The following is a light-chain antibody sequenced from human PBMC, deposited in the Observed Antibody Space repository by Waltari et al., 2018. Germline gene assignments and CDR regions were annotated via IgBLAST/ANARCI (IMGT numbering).Light chain of an antibody. Sequence: QSVLTQPPSASGTPGQRVTISCSGSSSNIGSNTVNWYQQLPGTAPKLLIYSNKQRPSGVPDRFSGAKPGTAASLAIRGLQSEDEADYYCAAWDDSLNGVVFGGGTKLTVL. V-gene: IGLV1-44*01. J-gene: IGLJ2*01. CDR3: AAWDDSLNGVV. CDR1: SSNIGSNT. CDR2: SNK.